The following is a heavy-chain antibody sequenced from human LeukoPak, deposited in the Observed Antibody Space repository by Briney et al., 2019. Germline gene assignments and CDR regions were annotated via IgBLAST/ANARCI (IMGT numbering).Heavy chain of an antibody. V-gene: IGHV3-30*18. J-gene: IGHJ4*02. CDR2: ISYDGSNK. D-gene: IGHD3-9*01. Sequence: GGSLRLSCAAPGFTFSSYGMHWVRQAPGKGLEWVAVISYDGSNKYYADSVKGRFTISRDNSKNTLYLQMNSLRAEDTAVYYCAKEAGYGGPFDYWGQGTLVTVSS. CDR1: GFTFSSYG. CDR3: AKEAGYGGPFDY.